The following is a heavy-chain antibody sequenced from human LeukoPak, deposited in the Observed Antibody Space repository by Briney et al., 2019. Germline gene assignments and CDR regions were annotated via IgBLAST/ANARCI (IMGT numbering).Heavy chain of an antibody. Sequence: PGGSLTLSFAASGFNLSNYWMHWVRQAPGKGLVWVSRINSDGSSTSNADSVKGRFTISRDNAKNTLYLQMNSLRAEDTGVYYCARIASHSSSWYDGGYWGQGTLVTVSS. CDR3: ARIASHSSSWYDGGY. J-gene: IGHJ4*02. CDR1: GFNLSNYW. CDR2: INSDGSST. D-gene: IGHD6-13*01. V-gene: IGHV3-74*01.